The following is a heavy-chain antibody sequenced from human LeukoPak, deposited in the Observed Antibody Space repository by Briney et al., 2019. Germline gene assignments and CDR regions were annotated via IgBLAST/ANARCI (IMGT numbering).Heavy chain of an antibody. J-gene: IGHJ6*03. Sequence: SETLSLTCAVYGGSFSGYYWSWIRQPPGKGLEWIGEINHSGSTNYNPSLKSRVTISVDTSKNQFSLKLSSVTAADTAVYYCASLKVTKRGYYYYYMDVWGKGTTVTVSS. CDR3: ASLKVTKRGYYYYYMDV. V-gene: IGHV4-34*01. CDR1: GGSFSGYY. CDR2: INHSGST. D-gene: IGHD2-21*02.